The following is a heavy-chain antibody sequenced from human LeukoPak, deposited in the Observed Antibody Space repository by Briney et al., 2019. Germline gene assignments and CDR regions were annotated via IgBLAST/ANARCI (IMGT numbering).Heavy chain of an antibody. V-gene: IGHV3-21*01. Sequence: GGSLRLSCAASGFTFSSYSMNWVRQAPGKGLEWVSSISSSSSYIYYADSVKGRFTISRDNAKNSLYLQMNSLRAEDTAVYYCARVGSEGSGWSGYYFDYWGQGTLVTVSS. J-gene: IGHJ4*02. CDR2: ISSSSSYI. D-gene: IGHD6-19*01. CDR3: ARVGSEGSGWSGYYFDY. CDR1: GFTFSSYS.